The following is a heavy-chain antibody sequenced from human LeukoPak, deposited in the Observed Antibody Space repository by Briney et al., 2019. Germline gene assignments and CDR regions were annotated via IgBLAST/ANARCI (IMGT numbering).Heavy chain of an antibody. CDR1: GYNFNSYG. Sequence: ASVKVSCKASGYNFNSYGIGWVRQAPRQGLEWMGWITAGNGNTNYAQKVQGRVTMTTDTSTSTAYMELRSLRSDDTAVYFCARDLARGYSYGYNAFDIWGQGTMVTGSS. CDR3: ARDLARGYSYGYNAFDI. CDR2: ITAGNGNT. J-gene: IGHJ3*02. D-gene: IGHD5-18*01. V-gene: IGHV1-18*01.